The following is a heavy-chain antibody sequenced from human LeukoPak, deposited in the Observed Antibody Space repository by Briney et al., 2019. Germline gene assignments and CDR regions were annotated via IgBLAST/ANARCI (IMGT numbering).Heavy chain of an antibody. CDR1: EFSFSTHT. V-gene: IGHV3-74*01. J-gene: IGHJ2*01. CDR2: IDTDGSST. Sequence: GGSLRLSCAASEFSFSTHTMNWVRQAPGKGLVWVPRIDTDGSSTTYADFGRGRFAISRDNAKNTLYPEMTSLRVEDTAVYYCARGQRRDGYNFNWYFDLWGRGTLVTVSS. D-gene: IGHD5-24*01. CDR3: ARGQRRDGYNFNWYFDL.